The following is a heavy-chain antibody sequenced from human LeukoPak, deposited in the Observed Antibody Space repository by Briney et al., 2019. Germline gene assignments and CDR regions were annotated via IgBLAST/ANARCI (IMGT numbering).Heavy chain of an antibody. J-gene: IGHJ4*02. CDR2: ISSSSRYI. D-gene: IGHD2-15*01. V-gene: IGHV3-21*04. CDR3: SSRAGEYSHPYDY. Sequence: GGSLRLSCAASGFTFSSYSMNWVRQAPGKGLEWVSSISSSSRYIYYANSVKGRLTISRDNSKSTTYLQMNSLLPKDPAIYYRSSRAGEYSHPYDYWGQGTLVTVSS. CDR1: GFTFSSYS.